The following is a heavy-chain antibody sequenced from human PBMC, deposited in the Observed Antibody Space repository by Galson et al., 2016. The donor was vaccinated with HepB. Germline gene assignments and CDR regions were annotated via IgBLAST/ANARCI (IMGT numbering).Heavy chain of an antibody. CDR1: GFSVSTFGVG. D-gene: IGHD3-22*01. Sequence: PALVKPTQTLTVTCTFTGFSVSTFGVGVGWIRQPPGKALEWLALIFWDDDKRYSPSLKSRLTITKDTSKNQVVLEMTNMDPVDTATYYCARYYYGSSGYYGGGWFDPWGQGTLVSVSS. J-gene: IGHJ5*02. V-gene: IGHV2-5*02. CDR2: IFWDDDK. CDR3: ARYYYGSSGYYGGGWFDP.